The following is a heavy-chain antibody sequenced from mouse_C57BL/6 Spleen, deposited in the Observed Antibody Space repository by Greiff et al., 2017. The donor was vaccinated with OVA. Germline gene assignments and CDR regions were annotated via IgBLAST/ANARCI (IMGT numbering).Heavy chain of an antibody. CDR2: IHPSDSDT. J-gene: IGHJ4*01. CDR3: AIGRGNYGGYAMDY. Sequence: QVHVKQPGAELVKPGASVKVSCKASGYTFTSYWMHWVKQRPGQGLEWIGRIHPSDSDTNYNQKFKGKATLTVDKSSSTAYMQLSSLTSEDSAVYYCAIGRGNYGGYAMDYWGQGTSVTVSS. CDR1: GYTFTSYW. V-gene: IGHV1-74*01. D-gene: IGHD2-1*01.